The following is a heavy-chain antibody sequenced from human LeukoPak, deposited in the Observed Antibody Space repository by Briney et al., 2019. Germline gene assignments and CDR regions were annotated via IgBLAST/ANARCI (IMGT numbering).Heavy chain of an antibody. V-gene: IGHV3-23*01. CDR1: GFTFSNYA. Sequence: GGSLRLSCAASGFTFSNYALTWDRQAPGKGLEWVSGISASGANTYYTDSVKGRFTISRDNAKNSLYLQMSSLRVEDTAVYFCAGQSSGYYTTSFDIGGQGTKVTVSS. CDR3: AGQSSGYYTTSFDI. CDR2: ISASGANT. J-gene: IGHJ3*02. D-gene: IGHD3-22*01.